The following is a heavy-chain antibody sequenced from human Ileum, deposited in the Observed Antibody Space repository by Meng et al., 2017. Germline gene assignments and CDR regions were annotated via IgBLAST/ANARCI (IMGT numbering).Heavy chain of an antibody. D-gene: IGHD2-21*02. CDR1: GYIFDYFG. V-gene: IGHV1-18*01. Sequence: ASVKVSCKASGYIFDYFGISWVRQAPGQGLEWMRWVSGNNGNRRYAQNLQGRVTMTADTSTNTSYMELRSLRSDDTAMYYCARVYYCSGDCYTNYFDYWGQGTQVTVSS. CDR2: VSGNNGNR. CDR3: ARVYYCSGDCYTNYFDY. J-gene: IGHJ4*01.